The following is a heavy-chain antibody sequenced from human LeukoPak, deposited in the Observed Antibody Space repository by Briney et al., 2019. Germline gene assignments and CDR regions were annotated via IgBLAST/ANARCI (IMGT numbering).Heavy chain of an antibody. D-gene: IGHD6-6*01. CDR1: GNPISSGDNY. CDR3: ARDRSVGVLPAPPFDF. CDR2: IYTSGST. V-gene: IGHV4-61*02. Sequence: SQTLSLTCTVSGNPISSGDNYWSWIRQPAGKGLEWIGRIYTSGSTNYNPSLKSRVTISGDTSKNQFSLRLSSVTAADTAVYYCARDRSVGVLPAPPFDFWGQGTLVTVSS. J-gene: IGHJ4*02.